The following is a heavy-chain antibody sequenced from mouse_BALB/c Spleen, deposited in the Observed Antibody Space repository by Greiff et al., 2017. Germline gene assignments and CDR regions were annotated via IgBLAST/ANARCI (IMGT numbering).Heavy chain of an antibody. CDR1: GYTFTSYV. J-gene: IGHJ4*01. Sequence: VQLQQSGPELVKPGASVKMSCKASGYTFTSYVMHWVKQKPGQGLEWIGYINPYNDGTKYNEKFKGKATLTSDESSTTAYMELSSLTSEDSAVYYCASPLLRLRSYAMDYWGQGTSVTVSS. V-gene: IGHV1-14*01. D-gene: IGHD1-2*01. CDR3: ASPLLRLRSYAMDY. CDR2: INPYNDGT.